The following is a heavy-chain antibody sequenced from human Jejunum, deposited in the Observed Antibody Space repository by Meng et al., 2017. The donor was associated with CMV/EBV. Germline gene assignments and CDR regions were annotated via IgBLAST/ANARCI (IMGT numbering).Heavy chain of an antibody. CDR3: AREITDSTTYPGGRWSDP. D-gene: IGHD2/OR15-2a*01. Sequence: GGGANTWGVIGPPQGTGLERIGYIYNTGSTTNTPSLQGRIAISIDTSKSHFSLRVSYVTAADTAVYYCAREITDSTTYPGGRWSDPWGPGTLVTVSS. J-gene: IGHJ5*02. CDR1: GGGANT. CDR2: IYNTGST. V-gene: IGHV4-61*08.